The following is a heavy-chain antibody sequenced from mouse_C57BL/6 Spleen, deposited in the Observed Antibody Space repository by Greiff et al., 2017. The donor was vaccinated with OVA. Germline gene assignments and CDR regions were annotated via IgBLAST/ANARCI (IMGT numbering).Heavy chain of an antibody. D-gene: IGHD2-5*01. V-gene: IGHV2-5*01. CDR1: GFSLTSYG. CDR2: IWSGGGT. J-gene: IGHJ4*01. Sequence: VQLQQSGPGLVQPSQSLSITCTVSGFSLTSYGVHWVRQSPGKGLEWLGVIWSGGGTDYNAAFMSRLSITKDNSKSKVFFKMNSLRADDTAIYYCAKGEGYSKYYAMDYWGQGTSVTVSS. CDR3: AKGEGYSKYYAMDY.